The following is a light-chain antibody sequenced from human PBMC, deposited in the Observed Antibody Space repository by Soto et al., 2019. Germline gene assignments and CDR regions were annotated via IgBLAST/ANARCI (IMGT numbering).Light chain of an antibody. Sequence: SYELTQPPSVSVSPGQTASITCSGDKLGAKYVCWYHQKPGQSPVLVIYEDNKRPSGIPERFSGSNSGNTATLTISGTQAMDEADYYCQAWDSSTHVVFGGGTKLTVL. CDR1: KLGAKY. V-gene: IGLV3-1*01. CDR2: EDN. CDR3: QAWDSSTHVV. J-gene: IGLJ2*01.